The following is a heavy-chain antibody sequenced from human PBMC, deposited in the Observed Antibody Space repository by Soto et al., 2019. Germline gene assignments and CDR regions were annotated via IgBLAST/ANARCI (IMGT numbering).Heavy chain of an antibody. CDR1: GGTFASYS. V-gene: IGHV1-69*06. Sequence: QEELVQSGAEVKKPGSSVNVSCKASGGTFASYSITWVRQVPGQRLEWMGEIIPLLRTVNYAQKFQGRLTITGDRSTSTVYMALSSLRSDDTAVYYWARDPVDSFGYIDVWGHGTTGTVS. D-gene: IGHD6-25*01. CDR2: IIPLLRTV. CDR3: ARDPVDSFGYIDV. J-gene: IGHJ6*02.